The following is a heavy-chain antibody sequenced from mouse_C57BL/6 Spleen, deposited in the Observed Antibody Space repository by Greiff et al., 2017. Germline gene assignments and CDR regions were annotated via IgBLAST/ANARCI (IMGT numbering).Heavy chain of an antibody. CDR3: TRDLYYYGSSSYWYFDV. V-gene: IGHV5-9-1*02. CDR2: ISSGGDYI. CDR1: GFTFSSYA. J-gene: IGHJ1*03. D-gene: IGHD1-1*01. Sequence: EVKLMESGEGLVKPGGSLKLSCAASGFTFSSYAMSWVRQTPEKRLEWVAYISSGGDYIYYADTVKGRFTISRDNARNTLYLQMSSLKSEDTAMYYCTRDLYYYGSSSYWYFDVWGTGTTVTVSS.